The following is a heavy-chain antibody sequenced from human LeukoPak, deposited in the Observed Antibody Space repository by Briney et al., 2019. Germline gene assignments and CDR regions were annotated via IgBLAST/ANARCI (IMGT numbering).Heavy chain of an antibody. V-gene: IGHV3-30*02. CDR1: GFTSSSYG. CDR2: IRYDGSNK. D-gene: IGHD2-15*01. J-gene: IGHJ6*03. Sequence: GGSLRLSCAASGFTSSSYGMHWVRQAPGKGLEGVAFIRYDGSNKYYADSVKGRFTISRDNSKNTLYLQMNSLRAKDTAVYYCAKDSCSGGSCYSSFFYYYYYMDVWGKGTTVTISS. CDR3: AKDSCSGGSCYSSFFYYYYYMDV.